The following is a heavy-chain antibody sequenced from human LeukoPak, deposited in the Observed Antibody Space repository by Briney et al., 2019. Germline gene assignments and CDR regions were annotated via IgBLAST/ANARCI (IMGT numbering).Heavy chain of an antibody. V-gene: IGHV3-48*03. CDR2: ISYTGAKK. CDR3: ARVFVGENFDY. CDR1: GFSFSSYE. J-gene: IGHJ4*02. D-gene: IGHD3-10*02. Sequence: GGSLRLSCETSGFSFSSYEMNWVRQAPGKGLEWLSYISYTGAKKYYADSVKGRFTTSRDNAKNELYLQMNSLRAEDTAVYFCARVFVGENFDYWGQGTLVTVSS.